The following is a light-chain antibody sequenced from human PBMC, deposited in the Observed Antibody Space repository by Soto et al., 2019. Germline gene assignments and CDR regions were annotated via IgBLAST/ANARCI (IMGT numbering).Light chain of an antibody. CDR1: SSDIASFNY. V-gene: IGLV2-14*01. CDR2: QVT. Sequence: QSALAQPASVSGSPGQSITISCTGSSSDIASFNYVSWHQQYPGKAPKLLIYQVTSRASGVSHRFSGSKFGDTASLTISGLQPEDEAEYYCNSYSSSTFYGFGTGTKLTVL. CDR3: NSYSSSTFYG. J-gene: IGLJ1*01.